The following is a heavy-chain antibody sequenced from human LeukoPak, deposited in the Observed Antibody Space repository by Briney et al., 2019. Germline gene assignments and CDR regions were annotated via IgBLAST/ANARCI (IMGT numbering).Heavy chain of an antibody. J-gene: IGHJ3*02. V-gene: IGHV3-74*01. CDR3: ATETGAFDI. Sequence: GGSLRLSCAASGFSFSSNWMHWVRQAPGKGLVRVSGINSYGSSTIYADSVKGRFTISRDNARNTLDLQMNSLRAEDTAVYYCATETGAFDIWGQGTMVTVSS. CDR1: GFSFSSNW. CDR2: INSYGSST.